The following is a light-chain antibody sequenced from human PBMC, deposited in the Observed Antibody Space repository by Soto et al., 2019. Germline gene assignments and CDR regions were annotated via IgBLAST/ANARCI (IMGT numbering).Light chain of an antibody. V-gene: IGLV2-14*01. CDR2: QVS. J-gene: IGLJ1*01. Sequence: QSVLTHPASVSGAPGQSITISCTGTSSDIGAYNSVSWYQHHPGKAPKLIVFQVSFRPSAVSDRLSGSKSDKTASLTISGLQTEDEADYSCLSYTASSTFVFGTGPKVTV. CDR1: SSDIGAYNS. CDR3: LSYTASSTFV.